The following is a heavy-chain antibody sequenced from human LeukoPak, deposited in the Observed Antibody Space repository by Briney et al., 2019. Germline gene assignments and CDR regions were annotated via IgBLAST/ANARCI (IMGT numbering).Heavy chain of an antibody. Sequence: GGSLRLSCAASGFTFSSDSMSWVRQAPGKGLEWVSGISDTGRSTYYADSVKGRFTISRSNSTNTLYLQMNRLRDADTAVYYCAKVLRGLAYYGDYRDWGQGTLVTVSS. J-gene: IGHJ4*02. CDR1: GFTFSSDS. CDR3: AKVLRGLAYYGDYRD. D-gene: IGHD4-17*01. V-gene: IGHV3-23*01. CDR2: ISDTGRST.